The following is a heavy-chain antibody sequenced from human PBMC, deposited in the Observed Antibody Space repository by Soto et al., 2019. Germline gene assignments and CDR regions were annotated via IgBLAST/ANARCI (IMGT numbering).Heavy chain of an antibody. CDR1: GYTFTSYG. CDR2: ISAYNGNT. V-gene: IGHV1-18*04. J-gene: IGHJ6*02. D-gene: IGHD2-8*01. CDR3: SRDLIIYNKVVLMVYAIRNYYYYGMDV. Sequence: ASVQVPGQASGYTFTSYGISWVRQAPGQAIEWMGWISAYNGNTKYAQKLQGRVTINTNKSTSTAYMELKSLSSDYTAHCHLSRDLIIYNKVVLMVYAIRNYYYYGMDVWGQGTTVTVSS.